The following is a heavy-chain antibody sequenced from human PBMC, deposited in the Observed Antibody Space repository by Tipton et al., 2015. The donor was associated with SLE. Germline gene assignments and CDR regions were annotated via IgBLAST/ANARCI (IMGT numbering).Heavy chain of an antibody. CDR3: ARLNDATAIASFDY. Sequence: LRLSCTVSSASISSYFWSWIRQPPGKRLESIGYIYYSGSTNYNPSLRSRVTLSVDTSKNQFSLTLSSVTAADTAVYYCARLNDATAIASFDYWGQGNLVTVSS. V-gene: IGHV4-59*01. D-gene: IGHD2-21*02. CDR1: SASISSYF. J-gene: IGHJ4*02. CDR2: IYYSGST.